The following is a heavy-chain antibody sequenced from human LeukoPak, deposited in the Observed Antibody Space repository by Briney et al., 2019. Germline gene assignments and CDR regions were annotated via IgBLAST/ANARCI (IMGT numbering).Heavy chain of an antibody. V-gene: IGHV4-34*01. CDR2: INHSGST. CDR1: GGAFSGYY. CDR3: ASLTTADAFDI. Sequence: SETLSLTCAVYGGAFSGYYWSWIRQPPGKGLEWIGEINHSGSTNYNPSLKSRVTISVDTSKNQFSLKLSSVTAADTAVYHCASLTTADAFDIWGQGTMVTVSS. D-gene: IGHD3-22*01. J-gene: IGHJ3*02.